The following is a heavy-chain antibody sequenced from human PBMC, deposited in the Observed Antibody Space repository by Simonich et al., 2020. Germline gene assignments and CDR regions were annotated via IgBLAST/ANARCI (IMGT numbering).Heavy chain of an antibody. CDR1: GYNLTGYC. CDR3: ARGALTGDYYYMDV. CDR2: VKPNSCSN. D-gene: IGHD7-27*01. Sequence: VQLVQSRAEGKKPGASVKVSCKASGYNLTGYCMHRVPQAPGQGLEWIVMVKPNSCSNNYAQKLQGRVPMTRDTSISTAYMELSRLRSDDTAVYYCARGALTGDYYYMDVWGKGTTVTVSS. J-gene: IGHJ6*03. V-gene: IGHV1-2*02.